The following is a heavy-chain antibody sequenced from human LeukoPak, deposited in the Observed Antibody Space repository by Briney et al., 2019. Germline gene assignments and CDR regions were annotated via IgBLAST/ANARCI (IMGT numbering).Heavy chain of an antibody. D-gene: IGHD4-17*01. Sequence: PGGSLRLSCAASGFTFSSYEMNWVRQAPGKGLEWGSYISSSGSTIYYADSVKGRFTISRDNAKNSLYLQMNSLRAEDTAVYYCAREEYGDYVFFYYWGQGTLVTVSS. CDR1: GFTFSSYE. CDR2: ISSSGSTI. CDR3: AREEYGDYVFFYY. V-gene: IGHV3-48*03. J-gene: IGHJ4*02.